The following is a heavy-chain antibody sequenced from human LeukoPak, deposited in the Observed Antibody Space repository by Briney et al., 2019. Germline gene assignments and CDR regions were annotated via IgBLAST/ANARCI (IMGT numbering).Heavy chain of an antibody. D-gene: IGHD4-17*01. CDR1: GYTFTSYG. J-gene: IGHJ6*03. CDR2: ISAYNGNT. CDR3: ARVPIGNTVTISYYYYYYMDV. Sequence: GASVKVSCKASGYTFTSYGISWVRQAPGQGLEWMGWISAYNGNTNYAQKLQGRVTMTTDTSTSTAYMELRSLRSDDTAVYYCARVPIGNTVTISYYYYYYMDVWGKGTTVTVSS. V-gene: IGHV1-18*01.